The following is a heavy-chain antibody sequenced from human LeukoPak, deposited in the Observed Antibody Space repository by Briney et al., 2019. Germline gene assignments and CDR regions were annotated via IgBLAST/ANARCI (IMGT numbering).Heavy chain of an antibody. CDR2: ISGYNVNI. V-gene: IGHV1-18*01. CDR3: ARDPTAYCSGGSCYSGALDY. Sequence: ASVKVSCKASGYTFTNYGISWVRQAPGQGLEWMGWISGYNVNINYAQKLQGRVTMTTDTSTSTAYMELRSLRSDDTAVYYCARDPTAYCSGGSCYSGALDYWGQGTLVTVPS. J-gene: IGHJ4*02. D-gene: IGHD2-15*01. CDR1: GYTFTNYG.